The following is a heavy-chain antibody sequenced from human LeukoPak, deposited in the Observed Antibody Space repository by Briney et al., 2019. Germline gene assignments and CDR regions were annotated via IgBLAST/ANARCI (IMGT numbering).Heavy chain of an antibody. Sequence: ASVKVSCKASGYTFTGYYMHWVRQAPGQGLEWMGWINPNSGGTNYAQKFQGWVTMTRDTSISTAYMELSRLRSDDTAVYYCARKSYDSSGPFDYWGQGTLVTVSS. CDR3: ARKSYDSSGPFDY. CDR2: INPNSGGT. J-gene: IGHJ4*02. D-gene: IGHD3-22*01. V-gene: IGHV1-2*04. CDR1: GYTFTGYY.